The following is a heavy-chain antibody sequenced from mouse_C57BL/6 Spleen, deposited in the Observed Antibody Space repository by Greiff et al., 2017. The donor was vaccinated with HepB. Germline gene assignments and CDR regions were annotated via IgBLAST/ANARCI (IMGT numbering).Heavy chain of an antibody. CDR1: GYTFTSYW. J-gene: IGHJ4*01. CDR2: IYPGSGST. CDR3: ARWDEDYAMDY. Sequence: QVQLKQPGAELVKPGASVKMSCKASGYTFTSYWITWVKQRPGQGLEWIGDIYPGSGSTNYNEKFKSKATLTVDTSSSTAYMQLSSLTSEDSAVYYCARWDEDYAMDYWGQGTSVTVSS. V-gene: IGHV1-55*01. D-gene: IGHD4-1*01.